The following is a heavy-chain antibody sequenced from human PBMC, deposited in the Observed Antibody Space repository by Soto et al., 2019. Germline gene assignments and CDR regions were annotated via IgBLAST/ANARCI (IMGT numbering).Heavy chain of an antibody. Sequence: SVKVSCKASGGTFSSYAISWVRQAPGQGLEWMGGIIPIFGTANYAQKFQGRVTITADESTSTAYMELSSLRSEDTAVYYCARDEVRSGGSCYPRDPYYYYYMDVWGKGTTVTVSS. CDR3: ARDEVRSGGSCYPRDPYYYYYMDV. CDR2: IIPIFGTA. D-gene: IGHD2-15*01. CDR1: GGTFSSYA. V-gene: IGHV1-69*13. J-gene: IGHJ6*03.